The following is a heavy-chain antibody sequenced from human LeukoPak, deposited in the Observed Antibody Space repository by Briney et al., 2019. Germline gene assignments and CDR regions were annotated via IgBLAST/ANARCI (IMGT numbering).Heavy chain of an antibody. CDR2: IYYSGST. CDR1: GGSINSYY. V-gene: IGHV4-59*01. D-gene: IGHD6-19*01. J-gene: IGHJ3*02. Sequence: SETLSLTCTVSGGSINSYYWSWIRQPPGKGLEWIGYIYYSGSTNYNPSLKSRVTISVDTSKNQFSLKVSSVTAADTAVYYCARGTSYSSGDFDIWGHGTRVTVSS. CDR3: ARGTSYSSGDFDI.